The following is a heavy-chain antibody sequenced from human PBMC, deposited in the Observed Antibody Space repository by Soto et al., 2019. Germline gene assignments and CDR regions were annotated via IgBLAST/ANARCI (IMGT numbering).Heavy chain of an antibody. V-gene: IGHV1-46*01. CDR1: GYTFTSYD. Sequence: XSVKVSCNASGYTFTSYDMHLVRQAPGQGLEWMGIINPSGGSTSYAQKFQGRVTMTRDTSTSTVYMELSSLRSEDTAVYYCAWGFAERFDPWGQGTLVTVSS. D-gene: IGHD3-10*01. CDR3: AWGFAERFDP. J-gene: IGHJ5*02. CDR2: INPSGGST.